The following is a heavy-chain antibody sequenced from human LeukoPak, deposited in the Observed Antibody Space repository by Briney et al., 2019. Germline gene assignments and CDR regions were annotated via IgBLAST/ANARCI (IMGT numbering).Heavy chain of an antibody. Sequence: ASVKVSCKASGYTFTGYYMHWVRQAPGRGLEWMGWINPNSGGTNYAQKFQGRVTMTRDTSISTAYMELSRLRSDDTAVYYCAKADSIVVVPAALQGNFDYWGQGTLVTVSS. J-gene: IGHJ4*02. D-gene: IGHD2-2*01. CDR1: GYTFTGYY. CDR2: INPNSGGT. V-gene: IGHV1-2*02. CDR3: AKADSIVVVPAALQGNFDY.